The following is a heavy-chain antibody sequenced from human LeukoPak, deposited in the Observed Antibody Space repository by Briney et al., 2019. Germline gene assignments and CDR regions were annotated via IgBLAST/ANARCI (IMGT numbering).Heavy chain of an antibody. CDR1: GGSISSYY. V-gene: IGHV4-59*12. J-gene: IGHJ5*02. D-gene: IGHD2-15*01. CDR3: AREGGGWWGLNWFDP. Sequence: SETLSLTCTVSGGSISSYYWSWIRQPPGKGLEWIGYIYYSGSTNYNPSLKSRVTISVDTSKNQFSLKLSSVTAADTAVYYCAREGGGWWGLNWFDPWGQGTLVTVSS. CDR2: IYYSGST.